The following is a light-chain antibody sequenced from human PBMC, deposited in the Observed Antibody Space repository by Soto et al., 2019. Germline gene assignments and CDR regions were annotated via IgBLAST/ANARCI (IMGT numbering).Light chain of an antibody. J-gene: IGLJ2*01. Sequence: QSVLTQPPSVSGAPGQRVTIACTGNNSNIGAPYDVHWFQQLPGTAPKLLIYANNNRPSGVPDRFSGSKSGTSACLAITGLQAEDEADYYCQSYDSSLSAWIFGGGTKLTVL. CDR3: QSYDSSLSAWI. CDR1: NSNIGAPYD. V-gene: IGLV1-40*01. CDR2: ANN.